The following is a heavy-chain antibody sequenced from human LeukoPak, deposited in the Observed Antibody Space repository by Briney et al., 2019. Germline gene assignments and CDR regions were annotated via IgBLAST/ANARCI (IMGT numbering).Heavy chain of an antibody. CDR1: GYTFTGYY. Sequence: GASVKVSCKTSGYTFTGYYIHWVRQAPGQGLEWMGWINPKSGGTNYAQRLQGRVTMTTDTSFNTAYMELTTLRSDDTAVYYCARDKRGGELDYWGQGTLVTVSS. J-gene: IGHJ4*02. V-gene: IGHV1-2*02. CDR3: ARDKRGGELDY. CDR2: INPKSGGT. D-gene: IGHD2-21*01.